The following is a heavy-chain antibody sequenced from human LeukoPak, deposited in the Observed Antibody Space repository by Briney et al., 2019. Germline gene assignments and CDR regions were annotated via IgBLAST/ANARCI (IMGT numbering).Heavy chain of an antibody. CDR1: GGSISSSSYY. CDR3: ARDYCSDDNCGRFDP. CDR2: MYYSGST. D-gene: IGHD2-15*01. Sequence: PSETLSLTCTVFGGSISSSSYYWGWIRQPPGKGLEWIGSMYYSGSTYNNPSLKSRVTISVDTSKNQFSLKLSSVTAADTAVYYCARDYCSDDNCGRFDPWGQGTLVTVSS. J-gene: IGHJ5*02. V-gene: IGHV4-39*07.